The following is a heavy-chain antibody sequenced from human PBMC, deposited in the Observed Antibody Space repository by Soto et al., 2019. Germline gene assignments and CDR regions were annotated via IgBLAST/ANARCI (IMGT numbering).Heavy chain of an antibody. D-gene: IGHD2-2*01. CDR2: IKSITDGGTT. CDR3: TTDSADIVVVPATFGMDV. J-gene: IGHJ6*02. V-gene: IGHV3-15*01. CDR1: GITFSNAW. Sequence: GGSLRLSCAASGITFSNAWMTWVRQAPGKGLEWVGRIKSITDGGTTDYAAPVKGRFTISRDDSKDTLYLQMNNLRTEDTAVYHCTTDSADIVVVPATFGMDVWGQGTTVTV.